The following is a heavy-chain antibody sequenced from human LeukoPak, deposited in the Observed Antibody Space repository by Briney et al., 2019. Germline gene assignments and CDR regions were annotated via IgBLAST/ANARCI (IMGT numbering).Heavy chain of an antibody. CDR3: ARDGDYYDSSGLDY. CDR2: ISSSSSYI. Sequence: RGSLRLSCAASGFTFSSYSMNWVRQAPGKGLEWVSSISSSSSYIYYADSVKGRFTISRDNAKNSLYLQMNSLRAEDTAVYYCARDGDYYDSSGLDYWGQGTLVTVSS. V-gene: IGHV3-21*01. CDR1: GFTFSSYS. J-gene: IGHJ4*02. D-gene: IGHD3-22*01.